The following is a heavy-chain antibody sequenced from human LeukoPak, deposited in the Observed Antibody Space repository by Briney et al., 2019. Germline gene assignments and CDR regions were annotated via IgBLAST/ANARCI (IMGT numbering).Heavy chain of an antibody. V-gene: IGHV3-21*01. CDR2: ISSSSSYI. Sequence: PGGSLRLSCAASGFTFSSYSMNWVRQAPGKGLEWVSSISSSSSYIYYADSAKGRFTISRDNAKNSLYLQMNSLRAEDTAVYYCAREEYSGYDTADAFDIWGQGTMVTVSS. J-gene: IGHJ3*02. CDR3: AREEYSGYDTADAFDI. D-gene: IGHD5-12*01. CDR1: GFTFSSYS.